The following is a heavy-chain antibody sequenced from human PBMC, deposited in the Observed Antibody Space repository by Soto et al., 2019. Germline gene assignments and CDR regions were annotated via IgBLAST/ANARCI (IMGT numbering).Heavy chain of an antibody. Sequence: QVQLQESGPGLVKPSGTLSLTCAVSGGSVTSSNWWTWVRQPPGKGLPWIGEIYHSGSANYNPSLTSRVTISVEKSKNQFSLELSSVTAADTAVYYCARIERGPFDYWGQGTLVTVSS. CDR2: IYHSGSA. CDR3: ARIERGPFDY. V-gene: IGHV4-4*02. CDR1: GGSVTSSNW. J-gene: IGHJ4*02.